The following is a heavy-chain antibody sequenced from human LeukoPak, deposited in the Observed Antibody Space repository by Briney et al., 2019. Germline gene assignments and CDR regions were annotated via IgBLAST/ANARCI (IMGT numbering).Heavy chain of an antibody. CDR1: GDPISVSRNYK. Sequence: SETLSLTCTVPGDPISVSRNYKWSWIRQPPGKGLEWIGYIYYHGSTNYNPSLRSRVTFSVDTSKNQFSLKLSSVSAADTAVYYCARKYSGFDYWGRGTLVTVSS. J-gene: IGHJ4*02. CDR3: ARKYSGFDY. D-gene: IGHD6-6*01. V-gene: IGHV4-59*01. CDR2: IYYHGST.